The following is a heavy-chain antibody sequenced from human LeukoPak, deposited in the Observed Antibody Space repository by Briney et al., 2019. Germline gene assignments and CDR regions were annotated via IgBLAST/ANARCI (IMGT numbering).Heavy chain of an antibody. V-gene: IGHV3-30*18. D-gene: IGHD3-10*01. J-gene: IGHJ6*02. CDR1: GFTFDDYA. Sequence: GGSLRLSCAASGFTFDDYAMHWVRQAPGKGLEWVAVISYDGSNKYYADSVKGRFTISRDNSKNTLYLQMNSLRAEDTAVYYCAKDAVYYYGSGSAGMDVWGQGTTVTVSS. CDR3: AKDAVYYYGSGSAGMDV. CDR2: ISYDGSNK.